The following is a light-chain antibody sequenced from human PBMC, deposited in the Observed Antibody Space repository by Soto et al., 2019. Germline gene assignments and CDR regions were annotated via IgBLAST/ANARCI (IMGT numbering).Light chain of an antibody. V-gene: IGKV3-15*01. J-gene: IGKJ1*01. CDR2: GAS. Sequence: EIVWTQSPATLSLSPGERATLSCRASPSVTNFLAWYQQKPGQAPRLLIYGASTRATGIPARFSGSGSGTEFTLTISSLQSEDFAVYYCQQYNNWPRTFGQGTKVDIK. CDR3: QQYNNWPRT. CDR1: PSVTNF.